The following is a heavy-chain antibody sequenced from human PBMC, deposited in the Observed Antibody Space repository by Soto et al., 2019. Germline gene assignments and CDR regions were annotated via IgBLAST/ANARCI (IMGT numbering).Heavy chain of an antibody. CDR3: ARAERNWNYFTFTFDP. Sequence: QVQLVQSGAEVKKPGSSVKVSCKASGGTFSSYAISWVRQAPGQGLEWMGGIIPIFGTANYAQKFQGRVTITADESTNTAYMELRSMRSEDTAVYYCARAERNWNYFTFTFDPWGQGTLVTVSS. J-gene: IGHJ5*02. D-gene: IGHD1-7*01. CDR2: IIPIFGTA. CDR1: GGTFSSYA. V-gene: IGHV1-69*01.